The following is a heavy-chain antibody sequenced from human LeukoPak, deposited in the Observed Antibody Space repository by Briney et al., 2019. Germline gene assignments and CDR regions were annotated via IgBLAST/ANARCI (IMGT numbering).Heavy chain of an antibody. V-gene: IGHV3-23*01. J-gene: IGHJ3*02. D-gene: IGHD3-22*01. CDR2: ISGSGGST. CDR1: GFTFSSYG. Sequence: GGTLRLSCAASGFTFSSYGMSWVRQAPGKGLEWVSAISGSGGSTYYADSVKGRFTISRDNSKNTLYLQMNSLRAEDTAVYYCAKVGVYYDSSGYQSDAFDIWGQGTMVTVSS. CDR3: AKVGVYYDSSGYQSDAFDI.